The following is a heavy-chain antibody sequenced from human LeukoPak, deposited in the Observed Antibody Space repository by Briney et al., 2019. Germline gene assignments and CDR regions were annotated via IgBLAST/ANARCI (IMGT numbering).Heavy chain of an antibody. CDR3: ARVDGNDDAFDI. CDR1: GFTFDDYS. V-gene: IGHV3-48*04. J-gene: IGHJ3*02. CDR2: ISSSSSTI. D-gene: IGHD1-1*01. Sequence: GGSLRLSCAASGFTFDDYSMSWVRQAPGKGLEWVSYISSSSSTIYYADSVKGRFTISRDNARNSLSLQMNSLRAEDTAVYYCARVDGNDDAFDIWGQGTMVTVSS.